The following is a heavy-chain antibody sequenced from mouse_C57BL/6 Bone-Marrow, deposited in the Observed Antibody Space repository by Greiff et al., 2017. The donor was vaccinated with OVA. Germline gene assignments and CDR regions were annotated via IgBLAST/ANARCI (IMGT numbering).Heavy chain of an antibody. Sequence: VQLQQSGPELVKPGASVKISCKASGYSFTDYNMNWVKQSNGKSLEWIGVINPNYGTTSYNQKFKGKATLTVAQSSSTAYLQLNSLTTEDSAVYYCARAGELGYCGSSGAWFAYWGQGTLVTVSA. CDR3: ARAGELGYCGSSGAWFAY. D-gene: IGHD1-1*01. CDR2: INPNYGTT. CDR1: GYSFTDYN. J-gene: IGHJ3*01. V-gene: IGHV1-39*01.